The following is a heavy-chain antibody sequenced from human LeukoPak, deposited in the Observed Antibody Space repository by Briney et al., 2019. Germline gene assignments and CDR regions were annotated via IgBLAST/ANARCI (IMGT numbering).Heavy chain of an antibody. D-gene: IGHD3-3*01. V-gene: IGHV3-30-3*01. CDR3: ASYYDFWSGYAPD. CDR1: GFTFSSYA. J-gene: IGHJ4*02. Sequence: GGSLRLSCAASGFTFSSYAMHWVRQAPGKGLEWVAVISYDGSNKYYADSVKGRFTISRDNSKNTLYLQMNSLRAEDTAVYYCASYYDFWSGYAPDWGQGTLVTVSS. CDR2: ISYDGSNK.